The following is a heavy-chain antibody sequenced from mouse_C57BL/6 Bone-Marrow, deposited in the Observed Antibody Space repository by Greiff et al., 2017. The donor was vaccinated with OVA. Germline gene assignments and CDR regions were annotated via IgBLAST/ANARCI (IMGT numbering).Heavy chain of an antibody. D-gene: IGHD3-3*01. CDR1: GYTFTNYW. CDR2: IYPGGGYT. CDR3: ARGEGLWYFDV. Sequence: QLQQSGAELVRPGTSVKMSCKASGYTFTNYWIGWAKQRPGHGLEWIGDIYPGGGYTNYNEKFKGKATLTADKSSSTAYMQFSSLTSEDSAIYYCARGEGLWYFDVWGTGTTVTVSS. J-gene: IGHJ1*03. V-gene: IGHV1-63*01.